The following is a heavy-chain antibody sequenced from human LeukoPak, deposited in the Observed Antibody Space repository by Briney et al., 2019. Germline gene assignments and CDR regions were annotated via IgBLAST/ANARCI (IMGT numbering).Heavy chain of an antibody. CDR3: ATYYYASGSSD. CDR2: ISTHSTYT. V-gene: IGHV3-11*03. J-gene: IGHJ4*02. CDR1: GFIFSDYS. Sequence: GGSLRLSCAASGFIFSDYSMSWIRQAPGKGLEWVSYISTHSTYTHYADSVRGRFTISRDNAKNSLHLQMNSLRAEDTAVYYCATYYYASGSSDWGQGTLVTVSS. D-gene: IGHD3-10*01.